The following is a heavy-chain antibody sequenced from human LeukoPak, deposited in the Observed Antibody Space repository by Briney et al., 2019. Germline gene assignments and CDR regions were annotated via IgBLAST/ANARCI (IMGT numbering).Heavy chain of an antibody. CDR3: AKVQDTVGATPPFDY. CDR1: GFTFGDYA. J-gene: IGHJ4*02. D-gene: IGHD1-26*01. V-gene: IGHV3-23*01. CDR2: ISGSGGST. Sequence: GGSLRLSCTASGFTFGDYAMSWVRQAPGKGLEWVSAISGSGGSTYYADSVKGRFTISRDNSKNTLYLQMNSLRAEDTAVYYCAKVQDTVGATPPFDYWGQGTLVTVSS.